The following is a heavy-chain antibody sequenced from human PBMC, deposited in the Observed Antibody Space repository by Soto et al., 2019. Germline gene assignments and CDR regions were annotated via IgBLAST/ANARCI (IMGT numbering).Heavy chain of an antibody. J-gene: IGHJ4*02. V-gene: IGHV4-28*01. Sequence: SETLSLTCAVSGYCISSSNGWGWIRQPPGKGLEWIGYIYYSGTTYYNPSLKSRVTMSVDTSKNQFSLKLTSVTAVDTAVYYCARREIQGPIDYWGQGTLVTVSS. CDR2: IYYSGTT. CDR1: GYCISSSNG. CDR3: ARREIQGPIDY. D-gene: IGHD1-26*01.